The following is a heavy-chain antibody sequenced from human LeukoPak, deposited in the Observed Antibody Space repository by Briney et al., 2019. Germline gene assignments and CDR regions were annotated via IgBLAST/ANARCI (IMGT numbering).Heavy chain of an antibody. CDR2: ISCDGSNK. J-gene: IGHJ4*02. Sequence: GGSLRLSCAASGFTFSSYAMHWVRQAAGKGLEWVAVISCDGSNKYYADSVKGRFTISRDNSKNTLYLQMNSLRAEDTAVYYCARLFRVVVPAANTHFDYWGQGTLVTVSS. CDR3: ARLFRVVVPAANTHFDY. CDR1: GFTFSSYA. V-gene: IGHV3-30*04. D-gene: IGHD2-2*01.